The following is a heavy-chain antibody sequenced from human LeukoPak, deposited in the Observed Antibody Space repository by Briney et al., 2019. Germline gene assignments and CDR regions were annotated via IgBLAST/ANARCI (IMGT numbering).Heavy chain of an antibody. CDR3: ARDDSVVGSITWSKPDSSGYCAPEYYFDY. V-gene: IGHV3-48*04. Sequence: GGSLRLSCAASGFTFSSYSMNWVRQAPGKGLEWVSYISSSSSTIYYADSVKGRFTISRDNAKNSLYLQMNSLRAEDTAVYYCARDDSVVGSITWSKPDSSGYCAPEYYFDYWGQGTLVTVSS. CDR1: GFTFSSYS. J-gene: IGHJ4*02. D-gene: IGHD3-22*01. CDR2: ISSSSSTI.